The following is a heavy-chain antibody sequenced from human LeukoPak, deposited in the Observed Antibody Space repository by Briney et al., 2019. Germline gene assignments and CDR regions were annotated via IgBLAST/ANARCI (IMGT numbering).Heavy chain of an antibody. CDR1: GGSISSGGYY. J-gene: IGHJ4*02. CDR3: ATLSSWYGYFDY. Sequence: PSETLSLTCTVSGGSISSGGYYWSWIRQHPGKGLEWIGYIYYSGSTYYNPSLKSRVTISVDTSKNQLSLKLSSVTAADTAVYYCATLSSWYGYFDYWGQGTLVTVSS. D-gene: IGHD6-13*01. V-gene: IGHV4-31*03. CDR2: IYYSGST.